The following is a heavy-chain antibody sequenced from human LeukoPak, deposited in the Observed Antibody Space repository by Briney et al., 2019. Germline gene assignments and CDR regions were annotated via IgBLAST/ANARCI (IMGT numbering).Heavy chain of an antibody. Sequence: PSETLSLTCTVSGGSISSSSYYWGWIRQPPGKGLEWIGSIYYSGSTYYNPSLKSRVTISVDTSKNQFSLKLSSVTAADTAVYYCAVPDIVVVVGPDYYGMDVWGQGTTVTVSS. J-gene: IGHJ6*02. D-gene: IGHD2-15*01. V-gene: IGHV4-39*01. CDR2: IYYSGST. CDR3: AVPDIVVVVGPDYYGMDV. CDR1: GGSISSSSYY.